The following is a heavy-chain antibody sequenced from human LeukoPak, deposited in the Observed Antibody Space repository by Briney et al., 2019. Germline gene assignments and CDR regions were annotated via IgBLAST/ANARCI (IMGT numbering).Heavy chain of an antibody. V-gene: IGHV3-23*01. CDR2: ISGSGGST. CDR1: GFTFSNYV. Sequence: GGSLRLSCAASGFTFSNYVMNWVRQAPGKGLEWVSAISGSGGSTYYADSVKGRFTISRDNSKNTLYLQMNSLRAEDTTVYYCAKRPVSIWTFDYWGQGTLVTVSS. D-gene: IGHD2/OR15-2a*01. CDR3: AKRPVSIWTFDY. J-gene: IGHJ4*02.